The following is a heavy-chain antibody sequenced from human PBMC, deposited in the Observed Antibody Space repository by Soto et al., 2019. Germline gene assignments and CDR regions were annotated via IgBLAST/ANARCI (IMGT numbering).Heavy chain of an antibody. V-gene: IGHV1-69*05. Sequence: VKVSCKASGGTFSSYAISWVRQAPGQGLEWMGGIIPIFGTANYAQKFQGRVTITTDESTSTAYMELSRLRSDDTAVYYCAREDGDFNFDYWGQGTLVTVSS. D-gene: IGHD3-10*01. J-gene: IGHJ4*02. CDR3: AREDGDFNFDY. CDR2: IIPIFGTA. CDR1: GGTFSSYA.